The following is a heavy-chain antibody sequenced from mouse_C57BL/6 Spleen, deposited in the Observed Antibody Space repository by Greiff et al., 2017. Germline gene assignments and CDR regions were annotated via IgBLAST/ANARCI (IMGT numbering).Heavy chain of an antibody. V-gene: IGHV1-15*01. D-gene: IGHD1-1*01. Sequence: VQLQESGAELVRPGASVTLSCKASGYTFTDYEMHWVKQTPVHGLEWIGDIDPETGGTDYNQKFKGKAILTADKSSSTAYMELSSLTSEDSAVYEGTRFGYYGISCYFDYWGQGTTLTVAS. CDR1: GYTFTDYE. J-gene: IGHJ2*01. CDR2: IDPETGGT. CDR3: TRFGYYGISCYFDY.